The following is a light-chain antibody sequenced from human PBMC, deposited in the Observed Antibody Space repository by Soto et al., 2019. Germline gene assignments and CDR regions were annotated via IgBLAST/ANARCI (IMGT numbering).Light chain of an antibody. CDR3: QQYNNWWT. V-gene: IGKV3-15*01. J-gene: IGKJ1*01. CDR1: QSVSTS. Sequence: EIVMTQSPATLSVSPGERATLSCRASQSVSTSLAWYQQKPCQAPRLLISGASTRATGVPARFSGSGSETEFTLTISSLQSEDFSVYYCQQYNNWWTFGQGTKVEIK. CDR2: GAS.